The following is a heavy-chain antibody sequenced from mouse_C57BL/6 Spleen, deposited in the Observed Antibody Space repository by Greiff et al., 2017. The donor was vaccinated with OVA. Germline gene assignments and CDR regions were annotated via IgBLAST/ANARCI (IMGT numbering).Heavy chain of an antibody. D-gene: IGHD1-1*01. CDR3: ARSIRNYYGSSYFDV. CDR2: INPNNGGT. J-gene: IGHJ1*03. CDR1: GYTFTDYY. Sequence: EVQLQESGPELVKPGASVKISCKASGYTFTDYYMNWVKQSHGKSLEWIGDINPNNGGTSYNQKFKGKATLTVDKSSSTAYMELRSLTSEDSAVYYCARSIRNYYGSSYFDVWGTGTTVTVSS. V-gene: IGHV1-26*01.